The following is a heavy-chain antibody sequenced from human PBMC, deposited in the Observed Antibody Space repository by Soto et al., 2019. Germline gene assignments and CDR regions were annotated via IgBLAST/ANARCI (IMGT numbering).Heavy chain of an antibody. V-gene: IGHV3-30*18. J-gene: IGHJ4*02. CDR2: ISYDGSNK. Sequence: QVQLVESGGGVVQPGRSLRLSCAASGFTFSSYGMHWVRQAPGKGLEWVAVISYDGSNKYYADSVKSRFTISRDNSKNPLYLQMNSLRAEEKAVYYCAKAKTRRLALSYFDYWGQGTLVTVSS. CDR3: AKAKTRRLALSYFDY. CDR1: GFTFSSYG.